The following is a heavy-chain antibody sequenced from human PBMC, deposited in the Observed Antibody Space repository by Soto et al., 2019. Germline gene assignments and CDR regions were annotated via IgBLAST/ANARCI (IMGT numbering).Heavy chain of an antibody. Sequence: QVQLVQSGAEVKKPGASVKVSCKASGYTFTRYGFSWVRQAPGQGLEWMGWISAFNGDTNSAQKFQGRLTMTTDASTNTAFMELMSLRSEDTAVYYCARDFRSSCVSNTTFISFDQWGQGTLVTVSS. V-gene: IGHV1-18*01. CDR2: ISAFNGDT. CDR3: ARDFRSSCVSNTTFISFDQ. D-gene: IGHD3-3*01. J-gene: IGHJ4*02. CDR1: GYTFTRYG.